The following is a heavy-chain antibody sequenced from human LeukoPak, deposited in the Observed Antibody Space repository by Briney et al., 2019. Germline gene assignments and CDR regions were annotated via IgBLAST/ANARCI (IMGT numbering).Heavy chain of an antibody. V-gene: IGHV4-39*01. D-gene: IGHD6-19*01. Sequence: SETLSLTCTVSGGSISSSSYYWGWIRQPPGKGLEWIGSIYYSGSTYYNPSLKSRVTISVGTSKNQFSLKLSSVTAADTAVYYCARHRRAVAVALHPHIYYFDYWGQGTLVTVSS. CDR3: ARHRRAVAVALHPHIYYFDY. CDR1: GGSISSSSYY. CDR2: IYYSGST. J-gene: IGHJ4*02.